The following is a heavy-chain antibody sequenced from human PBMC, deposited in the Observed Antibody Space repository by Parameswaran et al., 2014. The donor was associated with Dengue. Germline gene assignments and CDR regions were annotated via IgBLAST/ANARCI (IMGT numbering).Heavy chain of an antibody. V-gene: IGHV1-18*01. D-gene: IGHD3-22*01. CDR3: ARDNPPYHYDSSGYYPNYFDY. J-gene: IGHJ4*02. CDR2: ISTYNGYT. Sequence: VRQMPGKGLEWMGWISTYNGYTQYPQRLLGRITMTTDTSTTTVYLELRSLRSDDTAVYYCARDNPPYHYDSSGYYPNYFDYWGQGTPVTVSS.